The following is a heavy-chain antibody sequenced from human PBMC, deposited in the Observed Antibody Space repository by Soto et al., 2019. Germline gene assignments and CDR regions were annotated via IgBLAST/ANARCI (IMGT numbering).Heavy chain of an antibody. CDR2: ISYDGSNK. J-gene: IGHJ4*02. V-gene: IGHV3-30-3*01. CDR3: ARDLDPSGSYYTDY. Sequence: PGGSLRLSCAASGFTFSSYAMHWVRQAPGKGLEWVAVISYDGSNKYYADSVKGRFTISRDNSKNTLYLQMNSLRAEDTAVYYCARDLDPSGSYYTDYWGPGTLVTVSS. D-gene: IGHD3-10*01. CDR1: GFTFSSYA.